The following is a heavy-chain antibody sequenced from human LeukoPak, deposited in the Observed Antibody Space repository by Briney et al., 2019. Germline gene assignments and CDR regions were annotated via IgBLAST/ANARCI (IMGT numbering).Heavy chain of an antibody. CDR2: IIPIFGTA. J-gene: IGHJ6*02. Sequence: SVKVSCKASGGTFSSYAISWVRQAPGQGLEWMGGIIPIFGTANYAQKFQGRVTITADESTSTAYMELSSLRSEDTAVYYCARHKKIVATITPPYYYYYGMDVWGQGTTVTVSS. D-gene: IGHD5-12*01. CDR1: GGTFSSYA. CDR3: ARHKKIVATITPPYYYYYGMDV. V-gene: IGHV1-69*13.